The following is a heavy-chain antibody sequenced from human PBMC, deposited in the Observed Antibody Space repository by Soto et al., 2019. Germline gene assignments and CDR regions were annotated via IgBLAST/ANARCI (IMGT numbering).Heavy chain of an antibody. J-gene: IGHJ4*02. CDR1: GFTFRSYW. D-gene: IGHD2-2*01. V-gene: IGHV3-74*01. CDR2: INSDGSST. CDR3: ASAVPFDY. Sequence: EVQLVESGGGLVQPGGSLRLSCAASGFTFRSYWMHWVRQAPGKGLVWVSRINSDGSSTYYADSVEGRFTISRDNAKNTLYLQMNSLRDEDTAVSYGASAVPFDYWGQGTLVTVSS.